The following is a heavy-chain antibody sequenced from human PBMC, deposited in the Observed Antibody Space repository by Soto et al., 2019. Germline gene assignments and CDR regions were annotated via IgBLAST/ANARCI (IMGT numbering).Heavy chain of an antibody. CDR1: GFTFSSYG. V-gene: IGHV3-30*18. CDR3: AKEVWSGPMDV. CDR2: IYDGSNK. Sequence: QVQLVESGGGVVQPGRSLRLSCAASGFTFSSYGMHWVRQAPGKGLEWVAVIYDGSNKYYADSVKGRFTISRDNSKNTVYLQMNSLRAEATAVYYCAKEVWSGPMDVWGQGTTVTVSS. D-gene: IGHD3-3*01. J-gene: IGHJ6*02.